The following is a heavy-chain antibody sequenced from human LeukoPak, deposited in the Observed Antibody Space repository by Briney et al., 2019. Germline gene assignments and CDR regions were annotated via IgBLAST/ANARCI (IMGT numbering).Heavy chain of an antibody. CDR1: GGSISDYL. V-gene: IGHV4-4*07. J-gene: IGHJ3*02. CDR3: ATPYCSGISCLDVFNM. CDR2: FYTSGGT. Sequence: SETLSLTCTVSGGSISDYLWSWIRQPAGEGLEWIGRFYTSGGTNYNPSLKGRVTMSVDTSKNHFSLKLTSVTAAGTAMYYCATPYCSGISCLDVFNMWGQGTRVTVSS. D-gene: IGHD2-2*01.